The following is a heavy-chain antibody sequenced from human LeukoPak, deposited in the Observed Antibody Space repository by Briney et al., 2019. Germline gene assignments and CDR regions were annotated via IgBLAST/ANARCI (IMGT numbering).Heavy chain of an antibody. CDR2: IIPIFGTA. D-gene: IGHD3-10*01. Sequence: SVKVSCKASGGTFNTYSISWVRQAPGQGLEWMGGIIPIFGTANYAQKFQGRVTITADESTSTAYMELSSLRSEDTAVYYCAREGGSGSYYKDWGQGTLVTVSS. J-gene: IGHJ4*02. CDR3: AREGGSGSYYKD. V-gene: IGHV1-69*13. CDR1: GGTFNTYS.